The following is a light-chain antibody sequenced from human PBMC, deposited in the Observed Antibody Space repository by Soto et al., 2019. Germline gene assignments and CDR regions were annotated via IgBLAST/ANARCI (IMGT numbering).Light chain of an antibody. J-gene: IGLJ3*02. CDR3: SSFAGSNNLRM. CDR2: EVS. CDR1: SSDVGGYNY. V-gene: IGLV2-8*01. Sequence: QSALTQPPSASGSPGQSVTISCTGTSSDVGGYNYVSWYQPHPGKAPKLMIFEVSKRPSGVPDRFSGSKSGNTASLTVSGLQAEDEADYYCSSFAGSNNLRMFGGGTKLTVL.